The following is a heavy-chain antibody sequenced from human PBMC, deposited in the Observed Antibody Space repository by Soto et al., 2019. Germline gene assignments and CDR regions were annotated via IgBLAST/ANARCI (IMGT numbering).Heavy chain of an antibody. Sequence: GGSLRLSCAASGFTFSSYAMHWVRQAPGKGLEWVAVISYDGSNKYYADSVKGRFTISRDNSKNTLYLQMNSLRAEDTAVYYCARAIHDFWSLDYWGQGTLVTVSS. V-gene: IGHV3-30-3*01. CDR2: ISYDGSNK. CDR3: ARAIHDFWSLDY. D-gene: IGHD3-3*01. CDR1: GFTFSSYA. J-gene: IGHJ4*02.